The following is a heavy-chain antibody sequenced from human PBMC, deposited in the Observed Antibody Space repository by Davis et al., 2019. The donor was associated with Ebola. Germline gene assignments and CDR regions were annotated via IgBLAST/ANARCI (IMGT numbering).Heavy chain of an antibody. CDR3: ARRFQSPSQYSGSYYYYYGMDV. J-gene: IGHJ6*02. CDR1: GYTFTSYY. D-gene: IGHD1-26*01. Sequence: ASVKVSCKASGYTFTSYYMHWVRQAPGQGLEWMGIINPSGGSTAYAQKFQGRVTMTRDTSTSTVYMELSSLRSEDTAVYYCARRFQSPSQYSGSYYYYYGMDVWGQGTTVTVSS. V-gene: IGHV1-46*01. CDR2: INPSGGST.